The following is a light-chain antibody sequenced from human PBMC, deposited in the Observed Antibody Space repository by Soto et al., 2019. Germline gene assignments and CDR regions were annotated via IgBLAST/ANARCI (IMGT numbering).Light chain of an antibody. CDR3: QQANRFPLT. CDR1: QGISSW. CDR2: ASS. Sequence: DIHRTQSPSCMSACVGERVTITSRASQGISSWLAWYQQKPGKAPKLLIYASSSLQSGVPLRFSGRGSGTDFTLTISSLQPEDFATYYCQQANRFPLTFGGGTKVDI. V-gene: IGKV1-12*01. J-gene: IGKJ4*02.